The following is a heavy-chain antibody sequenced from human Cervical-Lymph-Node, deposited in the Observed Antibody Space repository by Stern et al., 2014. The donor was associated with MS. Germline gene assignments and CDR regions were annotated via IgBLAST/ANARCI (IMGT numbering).Heavy chain of an antibody. Sequence: VQLVESGAAVQQPGSSVKVSCQASGDTSNTDAIHWVRQAPGQGLEWMGGLIPFFGTAVYSQRFKGRVSIAADESTAKDYMELSSLRSDDTAVYYCARGASSAAWYKHAVDVWGQGATVTVSS. V-gene: IGHV1-69*01. CDR3: ARGASSAAWYKHAVDV. J-gene: IGHJ6*02. CDR2: LIPFFGTA. CDR1: GDTSNTDA. D-gene: IGHD1-14*01.